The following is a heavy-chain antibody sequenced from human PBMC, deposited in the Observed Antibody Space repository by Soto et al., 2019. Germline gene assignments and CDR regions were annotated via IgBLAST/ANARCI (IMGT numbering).Heavy chain of an antibody. Sequence: GSLRLSCAASGFTFSSYGMHWVRQAPGKGLEWVAVISYDGSNKYYADSVKGRFTISRDNSKNTLYLQMNSLRAEDTAVYYCANGMLFDYWGQGTLVTVSS. CDR3: ANGMLFDY. D-gene: IGHD2-8*01. J-gene: IGHJ4*02. V-gene: IGHV3-30*18. CDR2: ISYDGSNK. CDR1: GFTFSSYG.